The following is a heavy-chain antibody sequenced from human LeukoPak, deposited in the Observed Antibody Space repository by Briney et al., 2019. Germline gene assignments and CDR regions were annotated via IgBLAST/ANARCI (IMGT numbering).Heavy chain of an antibody. J-gene: IGHJ6*02. V-gene: IGHV1-69*13. Sequence: SVKVSCKASGGTFSSYAISWVRQAPGQGLEWMGGIIPIFGTANYAQKFQGRVTITADESTSTAYMELSSLRSEDTAVYYCATNLGIFGVVNYYYGMDVWGQGTTVTVSS. CDR2: IIPIFGTA. CDR1: GGTFSSYA. D-gene: IGHD3-3*01. CDR3: ATNLGIFGVVNYYYGMDV.